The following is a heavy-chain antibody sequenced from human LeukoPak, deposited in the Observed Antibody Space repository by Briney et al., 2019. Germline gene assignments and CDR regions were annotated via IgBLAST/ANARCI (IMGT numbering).Heavy chain of an antibody. Sequence: GGSLRLSCATSGFTFSNAWMNWVRQAPGKGLEWVGRIRSNSDGGTIDYAAPVKGRFTLSRDDSKTTLYLQMSSLQTEDTAVYYCATDFYDSTWGQGTLVTVSS. CDR3: ATDFYDST. J-gene: IGHJ5*02. CDR2: IRSNSDGGTI. CDR1: GFTFSNAW. V-gene: IGHV3-15*07. D-gene: IGHD3-22*01.